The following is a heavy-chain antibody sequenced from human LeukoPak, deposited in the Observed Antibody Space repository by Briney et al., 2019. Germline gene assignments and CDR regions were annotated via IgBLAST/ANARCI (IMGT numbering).Heavy chain of an antibody. D-gene: IGHD6-25*01. CDR3: ARDAGSAWPFDY. J-gene: IGHJ4*02. CDR2: VSPGGDNT. Sequence: GGSLRLSCAAAGFRFGSTGTTWVRRAPGKGLEWVSTVSPGGDNTHYADSVQGRFIISRDNSKNTLYLQVNSLRAEDTAIYYCARDAGSAWPFDYWGRGTLVTVSS. V-gene: IGHV3-23*01. CDR1: GFRFGSTG.